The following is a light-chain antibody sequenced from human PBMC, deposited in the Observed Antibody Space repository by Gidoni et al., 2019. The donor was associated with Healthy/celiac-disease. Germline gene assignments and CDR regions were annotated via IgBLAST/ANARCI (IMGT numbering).Light chain of an antibody. CDR3: AAWDDSLSALV. Sequence: QSVLPQPPSASGPPGQRVTISCSGSSSNIGSNYVYWYQQLPGTAPKLLIYRNNQRPSGVPDRFSGSKSGTSASLAISGLRSEDEADYYCAAWDDSLSALVFGGGTKLTVL. CDR1: SSNIGSNY. CDR2: RNN. J-gene: IGLJ2*01. V-gene: IGLV1-47*01.